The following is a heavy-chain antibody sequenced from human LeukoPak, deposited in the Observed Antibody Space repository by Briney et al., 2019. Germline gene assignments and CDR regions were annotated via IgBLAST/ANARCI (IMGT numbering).Heavy chain of an antibody. V-gene: IGHV3-21*01. CDR1: GFSFSSYS. CDR2: VSSSSSYI. CDR3: ARDIPRGSGYYFDY. J-gene: IGHJ4*02. D-gene: IGHD3-22*01. Sequence: PGGSLRLSCAASGFSFSSYSMNWVRQALGKGLEWDSSVSSSSSYISYADSVKVRFTISRDNAKKSLYLQMNSLRAEDTAVYYCARDIPRGSGYYFDYWGQGTLVTVSS.